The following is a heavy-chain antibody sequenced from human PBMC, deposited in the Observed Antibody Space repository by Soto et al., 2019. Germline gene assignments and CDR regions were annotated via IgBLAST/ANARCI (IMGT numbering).Heavy chain of an antibody. V-gene: IGHV4-59*01. CDR3: ARGGVPAPIATNWFES. CDR1: GGSISTYY. Sequence: SETLSLTCTVSGGSISTYYWSWIRQPPGKGLEWIGYIHYSGSTNYNPSLKSRVTISVDTSKNQFSLKLTSVTAADTAVYYCARGGVPAPIATNWFESWGQGTLVTVSS. CDR2: IHYSGST. J-gene: IGHJ5*01. D-gene: IGHD2-2*02.